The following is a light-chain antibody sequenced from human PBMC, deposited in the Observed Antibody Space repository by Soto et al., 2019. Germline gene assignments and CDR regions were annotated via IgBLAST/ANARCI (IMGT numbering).Light chain of an antibody. CDR3: CSYATSSVV. CDR2: EGS. V-gene: IGLV2-23*01. CDR1: SSAIGTYNF. Sequence: QSALTQPASVSGSPGQSITISCTGPSSAIGTYNFVSWYQQHPGDAPKLMIYEGSKRPSGISNRFSGSKSGNTAALTISELQAEDESDYYCCSYATSSVVFGEGTKLTVL. J-gene: IGLJ2*01.